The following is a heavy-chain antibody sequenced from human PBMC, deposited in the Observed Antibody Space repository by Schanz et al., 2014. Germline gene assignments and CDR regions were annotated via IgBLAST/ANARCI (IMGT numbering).Heavy chain of an antibody. V-gene: IGHV3-23*04. CDR3: AKSPYGNS. J-gene: IGHJ4*02. Sequence: VQLVESGGGVVQPGRSPRLSCVASGFTFSGYGMHWVRQAPGKGLEWVSAMTGRGGGTYYADAVKGRFTISRDNSKNTLFLQMNSLRAEDTAVYYCAKSPYGNSWGQGTLVTVSS. D-gene: IGHD4-17*01. CDR1: GFTFSGYG. CDR2: MTGRGGGT.